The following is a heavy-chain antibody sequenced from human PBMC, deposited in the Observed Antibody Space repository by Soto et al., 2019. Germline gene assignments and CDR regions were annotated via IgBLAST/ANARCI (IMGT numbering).Heavy chain of an antibody. D-gene: IGHD2-2*01. J-gene: IGHJ4*02. CDR1: GCGFNIYG. CDR3: ARELGFSSSKALDF. CDR2: ISPYNGNA. V-gene: IGHV1-18*01. Sequence: GASVKVSCKASGCGFNIYGLSWVRQAPGQGLEWMAWISPYNGNANYAQKFQGGVSMTTDTSTSTAYMELRSLRSDDTAVYYCARELGFSSSKALDFWGQGTLVTVSS.